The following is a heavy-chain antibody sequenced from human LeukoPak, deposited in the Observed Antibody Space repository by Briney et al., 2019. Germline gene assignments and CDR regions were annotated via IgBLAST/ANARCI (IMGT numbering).Heavy chain of an antibody. D-gene: IGHD6-13*01. CDR1: AFTFSSYA. V-gene: IGHV3-23*01. CDR2: ISGGGGGT. CDR3: AKGRYSSSRYQACDY. Sequence: GGSLRLSCAASAFTFSSYAMSWVRQAPGRGLEWVSGISGGGGGTHYADSVKGRFTISRDNSKNTLYLQMNSLRADDTAVYYCAKGRYSSSRYQACDYWGQGTLVTVSS. J-gene: IGHJ4*02.